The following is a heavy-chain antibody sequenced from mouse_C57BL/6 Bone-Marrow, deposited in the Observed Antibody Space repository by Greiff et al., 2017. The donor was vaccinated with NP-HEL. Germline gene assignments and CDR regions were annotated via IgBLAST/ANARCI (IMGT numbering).Heavy chain of an antibody. D-gene: IGHD2-3*01. J-gene: IGHJ3*01. V-gene: IGHV1-82*01. CDR3: ARERGWLLRFAY. Sequence: QVQLQQSGPELVKPGASVKISCKASGYAFSSSWMNWVKQRPGKGLEWIGRIYPGDGDTNYNGKFKGKATLTADKSSSTAYMQLSSLTSEDSAVYFCARERGWLLRFAYWGQGTLVTVSA. CDR1: GYAFSSSW. CDR2: IYPGDGDT.